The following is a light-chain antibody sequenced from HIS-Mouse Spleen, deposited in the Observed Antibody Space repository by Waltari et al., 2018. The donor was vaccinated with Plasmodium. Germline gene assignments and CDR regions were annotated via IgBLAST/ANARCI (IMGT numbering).Light chain of an antibody. CDR2: EVS. CDR3: SSYAGSNNLV. J-gene: IGLJ2*01. Sequence: QSALTQPPSASRSPGQSVTISCTGPSTAVGDSTYVSWYQQHPGKAPKLMIYEVSKRPSGVPDRFSGSKSGNTASLTVSGLQAEDEADYYCSSYAGSNNLVFGGGTKLTVL. V-gene: IGLV2-8*01. CDR1: STAVGDSTY.